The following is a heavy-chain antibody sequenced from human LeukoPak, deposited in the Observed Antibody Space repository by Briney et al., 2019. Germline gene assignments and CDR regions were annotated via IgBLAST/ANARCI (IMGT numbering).Heavy chain of an antibody. CDR3: AREGRDSSGYYMFDY. CDR1: GVSISSYY. CDR2: IYTRGRN. V-gene: IGHV4-4*07. D-gene: IGHD3-22*01. J-gene: IGHJ4*02. Sequence: AETLSLTCTGAGVSISSYYWSWVRQPAGEGVEGVGRIYTRGRNNYNPSLKSRVTMSVHTSKNLFSLKLSSVTAADTAVYYCAREGRDSSGYYMFDYWGQGTLVTVSS.